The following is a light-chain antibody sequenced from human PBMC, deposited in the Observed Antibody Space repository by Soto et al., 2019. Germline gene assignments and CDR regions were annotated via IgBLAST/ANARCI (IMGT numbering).Light chain of an antibody. Sequence: EIVMTQYPATLSVSPGERATLSCRASQSVSSNLAWYQQKPGQAPRLLIYGASTRAPGIPARFSGSGSGTEFTLTISSLQSEDFAVYYCQQYNNWPLTFGGGTKVDIK. J-gene: IGKJ4*01. CDR1: QSVSSN. CDR2: GAS. CDR3: QQYNNWPLT. V-gene: IGKV3-15*01.